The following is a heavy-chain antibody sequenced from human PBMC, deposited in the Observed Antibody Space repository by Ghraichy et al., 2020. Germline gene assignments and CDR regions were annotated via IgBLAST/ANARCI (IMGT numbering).Heavy chain of an antibody. D-gene: IGHD3-22*01. CDR1: GFTFNAYW. CDR2: IKPDGSEN. CDR3: ARGDYYDSSGYWVDAFDI. V-gene: IGHV3-7*04. J-gene: IGHJ3*02. Sequence: GGSLRLSCSASGFTFNAYWMSWVRQGPGKGLEWVANIKPDGSENFYVDSVKGRFTLSRDNAKNSLYLQMNSLRAEDMAVYYCARGDYYDSSGYWVDAFDIWGQGTMVTVSS.